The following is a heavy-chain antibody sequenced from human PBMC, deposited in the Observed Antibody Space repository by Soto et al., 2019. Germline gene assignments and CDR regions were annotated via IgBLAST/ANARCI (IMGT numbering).Heavy chain of an antibody. CDR1: GGSISSYY. CDR3: AGEYYYDSSGYPTTFDY. V-gene: IGHV4-59*01. Sequence: SETLSLTCTVSGGSISSYYWSWIRQPPGKGLEWIGYVYYSGSTNYNPSLKSRVTISVDTSKNQFSLKLSSVTAADTAVYYCAGEYYYDSSGYPTTFDYWGQGTLVTVSS. J-gene: IGHJ4*02. D-gene: IGHD3-22*01. CDR2: VYYSGST.